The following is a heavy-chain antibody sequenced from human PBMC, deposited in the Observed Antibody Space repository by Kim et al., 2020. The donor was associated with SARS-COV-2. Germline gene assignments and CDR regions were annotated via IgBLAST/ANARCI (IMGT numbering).Heavy chain of an antibody. CDR1: GLNFRSAW. CDR3: ARDYDRSYDY. Sequence: GGSLRLSCAVSGLNFRSAWMDWVRQTPGNELVWVANINGDASITRYADSVKGRFTISRDNAKNMLFLQMSSLRAEDTAVYYCARDYDRSYDYWGQGTLVRVSS. J-gene: IGHJ4*02. V-gene: IGHV3-74*01. D-gene: IGHD3-16*01. CDR2: INGDASIT.